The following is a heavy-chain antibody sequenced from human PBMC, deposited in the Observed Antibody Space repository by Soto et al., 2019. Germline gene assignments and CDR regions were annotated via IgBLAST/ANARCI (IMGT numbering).Heavy chain of an antibody. V-gene: IGHV2-5*02. D-gene: IGHD3-16*01. Sequence: QITLKESGPTLVKPTQTLTLTCTFSGFSLSTSGVGVGWIRQPPGKALEWLALIYWDDDKRYSPSLKSRLTITNDTSKNQVVLTMTNMDPVDTATYYCAHSRSNILGAYYFDYWGQGTLVTVSS. J-gene: IGHJ4*02. CDR3: AHSRSNILGAYYFDY. CDR1: GFSLSTSGVG. CDR2: IYWDDDK.